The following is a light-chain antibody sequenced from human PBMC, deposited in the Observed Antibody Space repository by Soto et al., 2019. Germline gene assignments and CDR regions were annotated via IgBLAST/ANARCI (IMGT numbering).Light chain of an antibody. CDR1: QSVSSGY. CDR2: GAS. J-gene: IGKJ4*01. V-gene: IGKV3-20*01. Sequence: EIVLTQSPGTLSLSPGERATLSCRASQSVSSGYLTWYQQKPGQSPRLLIYGASRRATGILDRFSGSGSGTDFTLTISRLEPEDFAVYYCQQYGSSPLTFGGGTRLEI. CDR3: QQYGSSPLT.